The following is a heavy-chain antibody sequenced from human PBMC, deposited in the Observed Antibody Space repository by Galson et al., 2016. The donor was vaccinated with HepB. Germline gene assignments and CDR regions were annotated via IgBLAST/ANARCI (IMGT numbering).Heavy chain of an antibody. J-gene: IGHJ4*01. D-gene: IGHD1-1*01. CDR2: IPLDGSNK. CDR3: ARQAFTNWNPFDY. V-gene: IGHV3-30*03. Sequence: SLRLSCAASGFTFGSYGMHWVRQAPGKGLEWVAYIPLDGSNKYYRDSVKGRFTISRDNSKNTVYLQMNSLRAEDTAVYYCARQAFTNWNPFDYWGQGTMVTVSS. CDR1: GFTFGSYG.